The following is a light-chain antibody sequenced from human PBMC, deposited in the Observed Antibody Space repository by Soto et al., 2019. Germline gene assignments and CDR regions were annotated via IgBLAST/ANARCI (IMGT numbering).Light chain of an antibody. Sequence: DILMTQSPDSLAVSLCERATISCKSSQNFLNSSNNKNYLAWYQQKPGQSPKLFIYWASTRESGVPDRFSGSGSGTDFTLTISSLHAEDVAVYYCQQYYITPITLGQGTRLEIK. J-gene: IGKJ5*01. CDR3: QQYYITPIT. CDR2: WAS. V-gene: IGKV4-1*01. CDR1: QNFLNSSNNKNY.